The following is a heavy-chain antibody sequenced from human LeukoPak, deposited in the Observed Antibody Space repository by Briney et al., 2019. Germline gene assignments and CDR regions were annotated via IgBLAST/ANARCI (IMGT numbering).Heavy chain of an antibody. J-gene: IGHJ3*02. Sequence: PGRSLRLSCAASGFTFSSYAMGWVRQAPGEGREWVSGISGSGGSTSYADSGKGRFTISRDNSKHALYLQMNSLRAEDTAVYYCAKTSVDSSSWYEDAFDIWGQGTMVTVSS. CDR3: AKTSVDSSSWYEDAFDI. CDR2: ISGSGGST. V-gene: IGHV3-23*01. D-gene: IGHD6-13*01. CDR1: GFTFSSYA.